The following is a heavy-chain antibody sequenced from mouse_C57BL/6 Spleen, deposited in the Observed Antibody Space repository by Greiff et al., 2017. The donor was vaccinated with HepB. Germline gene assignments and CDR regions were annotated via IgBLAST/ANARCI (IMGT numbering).Heavy chain of an antibody. J-gene: IGHJ3*01. D-gene: IGHD2-5*01. V-gene: IGHV1-80*01. CDR3: ARGYYSNYGFSY. Sequence: VQLQQSGAELVKPGASVKISCKASGYAFSSYWMNWVKQRPGKGLEWIGQIYPGDGDTNYNGKFKGKATLTADKSSSTAYMQLSSLTSEDSAVYFCARGYYSNYGFSYWGQGTLVTVSA. CDR1: GYAFSSYW. CDR2: IYPGDGDT.